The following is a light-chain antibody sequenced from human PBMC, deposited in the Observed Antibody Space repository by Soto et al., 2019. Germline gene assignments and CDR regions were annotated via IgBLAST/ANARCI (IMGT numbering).Light chain of an antibody. V-gene: IGKV1-5*01. CDR1: QSCRNS. CDR2: DAS. CDR3: LCYITYPWT. Sequence: DLHMTQSPSTLSASVGYRFTITCRASQSCRNSLAWYQQKAGKAPTLLIYDASTLQSGVPSRFRGSGSGTEFSLTISSLQPEDFETYYCLCYITYPWTFGQGTKVDIK. J-gene: IGKJ1*01.